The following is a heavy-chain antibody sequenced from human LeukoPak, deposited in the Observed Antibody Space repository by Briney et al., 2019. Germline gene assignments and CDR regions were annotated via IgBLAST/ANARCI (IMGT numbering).Heavy chain of an antibody. CDR2: ISCSGDNT. CDR3: AKRSGYTTGWFFDF. CDR1: GFSLSSYD. V-gene: IGHV3-23*01. D-gene: IGHD6-19*01. J-gene: IGHJ4*02. Sequence: PGGSLKLSCTASGFSLSSYDMSWVRQAPGKGREGVSSISCSGDNTYYAHSEKGRFTIPRDNSKNTLFMQMNSLRAEDTAVFYCAKRSGYTTGWFFDFWGQGTLVTVSS.